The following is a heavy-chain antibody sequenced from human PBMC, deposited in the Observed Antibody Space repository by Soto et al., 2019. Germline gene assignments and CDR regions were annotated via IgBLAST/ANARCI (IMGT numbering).Heavy chain of an antibody. V-gene: IGHV1-46*01. D-gene: IGHD2-15*01. CDR3: ARGQLGYCSARSCSHAHPDIHY. J-gene: IGHJ4*02. CDR1: GYTFTSYY. Sequence: ASVKISCKASGYTFTSYYMHWVRQAPGQGLEWMGIINPSGGSTSYAQKFQGRVTMTRDTSTSTVYMELSSLRSEDTAVYYCARGQLGYCSARSCSHAHPDIHYSGQGIRAIVST. CDR2: INPSGGST.